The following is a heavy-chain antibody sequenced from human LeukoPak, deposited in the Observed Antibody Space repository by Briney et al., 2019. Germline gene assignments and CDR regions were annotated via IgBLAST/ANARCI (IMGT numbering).Heavy chain of an antibody. V-gene: IGHV1-69*01. D-gene: IGHD6-6*01. CDR2: IIPIFGTA. CDR1: GGTFSSYG. CDR3: ARLDEYSSSSRYYGMDV. J-gene: IGHJ6*02. Sequence: SVKVSCKASGGTFSSYGISWVRQAPGQGLEWMGGIIPIFGTANYAQKFQGRVTITADESTSTAYMELSSLRSEDTAVYYCARLDEYSSSSRYYGMDVWGQGTTVTVSS.